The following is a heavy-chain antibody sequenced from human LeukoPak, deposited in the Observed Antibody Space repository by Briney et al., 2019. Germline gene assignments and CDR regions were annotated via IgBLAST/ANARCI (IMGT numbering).Heavy chain of an antibody. D-gene: IGHD6-19*01. CDR2: VSGSGGDT. V-gene: IGHV3-23*01. CDR1: GFTFTNSA. Sequence: GGSLRLSCAASGFTFTNSAMTWVRQAPGKGLEWVSTVSGSGGDTYYADSVKGRFTISRDNSENTLYLQMNSLRAQDTAVYYCAKSLAVPGSPDYWGLGTLVTVSS. J-gene: IGHJ4*02. CDR3: AKSLAVPGSPDY.